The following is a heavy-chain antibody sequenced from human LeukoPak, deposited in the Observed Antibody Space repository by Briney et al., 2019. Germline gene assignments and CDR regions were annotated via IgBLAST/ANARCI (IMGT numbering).Heavy chain of an antibody. V-gene: IGHV3-48*03. J-gene: IGHJ4*02. CDR1: GFTFSNYE. Sequence: PGGSLRLSCAASGFTFSNYEMNWVRQAPGKGLEWVSYISSSGSTIYYADSVKGRFTISRDNAKNSLYLQMNSLRAEVTAVYYCARAPSSSNLLVFDYWGQGTLVTVSS. D-gene: IGHD4-11*01. CDR2: ISSSGSTI. CDR3: ARAPSSSNLLVFDY.